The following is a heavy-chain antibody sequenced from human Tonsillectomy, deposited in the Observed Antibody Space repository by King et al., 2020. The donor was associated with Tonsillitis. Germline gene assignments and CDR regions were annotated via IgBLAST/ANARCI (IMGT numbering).Heavy chain of an antibody. CDR3: AGGGARFGRSSALDI. D-gene: IGHD3-16*01. J-gene: IGHJ3*02. V-gene: IGHV3-48*01. CDR1: GFSFSSYG. CDR2: INEGSSFI. Sequence: VQLVESGGGLVQPGGSLRLSCATSGFSFSSYGMNWVRQAPGKGLEWLSYINEGSSFIYYADSVKGRFTISRDNAKNSLYLQMSSLRGEDAAVYYCAGGGARFGRSSALDIWGQGTMVTVSS.